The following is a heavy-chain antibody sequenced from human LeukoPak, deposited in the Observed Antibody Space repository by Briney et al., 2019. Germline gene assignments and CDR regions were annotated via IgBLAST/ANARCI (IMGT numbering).Heavy chain of an antibody. Sequence: AGTLRLSCAASGFTISSYWMSWVRQAPGQGLEWVANIKKDGSEKYYVDSVKGRFTISRDNAKNSLYLQMNSLRAEDTAVYYCARGREDYDFWSGYYDYWGRGTVVTVSS. J-gene: IGHJ4*02. V-gene: IGHV3-7*04. CDR1: GFTISSYW. CDR2: IKKDGSEK. D-gene: IGHD3-3*01. CDR3: ARGREDYDFWSGYYDY.